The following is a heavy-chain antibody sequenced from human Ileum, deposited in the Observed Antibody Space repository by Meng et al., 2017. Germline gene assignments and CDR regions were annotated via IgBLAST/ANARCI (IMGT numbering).Heavy chain of an antibody. V-gene: IGHV4-4*02. Sequence: VPRTESARGLCRTSGTLSFTGAASGGSIDSSNWWSWVRQPPGKGLEWIGEIYHSGSTNYNPSLKSRVTISVDKSKNQFSLKLSSVTAADTAVYYCARDSPGELAPTYYWGQGTLVTVSS. CDR1: GGSIDSSNW. D-gene: IGHD3-10*01. CDR2: IYHSGST. CDR3: ARDSPGELAPTYY. J-gene: IGHJ4*02.